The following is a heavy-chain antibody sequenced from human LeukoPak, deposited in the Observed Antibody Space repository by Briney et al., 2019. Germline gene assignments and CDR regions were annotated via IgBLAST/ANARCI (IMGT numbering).Heavy chain of an antibody. V-gene: IGHV4-59*01. Sequence: PSETLSLTCTVSGGSISSYYWSWIRQPPGKGLEWIGYIYYSGSTNYNPSLTSRVTISVDTSKNQFSLKLSSVTAADTAVYYCARVSVATIRGAYYYYMDVWGKGTTVTVS. CDR1: GGSISSYY. CDR3: ARVSVATIRGAYYYYMDV. J-gene: IGHJ6*03. D-gene: IGHD5-24*01. CDR2: IYYSGST.